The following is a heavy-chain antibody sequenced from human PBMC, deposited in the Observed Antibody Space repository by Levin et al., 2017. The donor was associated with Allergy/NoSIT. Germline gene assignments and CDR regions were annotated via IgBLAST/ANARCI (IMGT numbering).Heavy chain of an antibody. CDR2: INYRGVT. CDR3: AGNRIIGSGGNDYYYGMDV. J-gene: IGHJ6*02. CDR1: GGSVSSGTYY. Sequence: SETLSLTCSVSGGSVSSGTYYWSWIRRPPGKGLEWIGYINYRGVTKYNPSLKSRVTISVDTSKNEFSLKVTSVTAADTAVYYCAGNRIIGSGGNDYYYGMDVWGQGTTVTVSS. D-gene: IGHD5/OR15-5a*01. V-gene: IGHV4-61*01.